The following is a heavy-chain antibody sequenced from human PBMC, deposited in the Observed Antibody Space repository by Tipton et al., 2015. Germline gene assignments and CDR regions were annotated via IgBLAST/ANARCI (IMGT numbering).Heavy chain of an antibody. J-gene: IGHJ4*02. Sequence: TLSLTCTVSGGSISSTGYYWGWIRQPPGTGLEWVGSIFYSGSAYYNPSLKGRVTTSVDTSKNEFSLTLSSVTAADTAVYYCARRVAVADTADYWGQGTLVTVSS. CDR3: ARRVAVADTADY. CDR1: GGSISSTGYY. D-gene: IGHD6-19*01. V-gene: IGHV4-39*01. CDR2: IFYSGSA.